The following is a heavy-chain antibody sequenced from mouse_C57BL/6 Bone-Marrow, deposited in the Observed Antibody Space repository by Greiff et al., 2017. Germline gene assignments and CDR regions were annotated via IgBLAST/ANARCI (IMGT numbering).Heavy chain of an antibody. J-gene: IGHJ4*01. Sequence: QVQLQQPGAELVRPGSSVKLSCKASGYTFTSYWMHWVKQRPIQGLEWIGKIDPSNSETHYNQKFKDKATMTVDKSSSTAYMQLSSLASEDSAVYYCERGGDYDEGHYAMDYWGQGTSVTVSS. CDR1: GYTFTSYW. V-gene: IGHV1-52*01. CDR2: IDPSNSET. CDR3: ERGGDYDEGHYAMDY. D-gene: IGHD2-4*01.